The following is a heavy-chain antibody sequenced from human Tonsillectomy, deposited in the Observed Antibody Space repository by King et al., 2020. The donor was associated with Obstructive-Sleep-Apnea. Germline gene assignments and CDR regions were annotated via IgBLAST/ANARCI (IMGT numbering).Heavy chain of an antibody. Sequence: QVQLVQSGAEVKKPGASVKVSCKASGYTFTNYGITWVRQAPGQGPEWMGWISAYNGNTNYAQKLQGRVTMTTDTSPSTAYMELRSLRSDDTAVYYCARVGGGYNLDFYYGMDVWGQGTTVTVSS. V-gene: IGHV1-18*01. CDR1: GYTFTNYG. CDR3: ARVGGGYNLDFYYGMDV. D-gene: IGHD5-24*01. J-gene: IGHJ6*02. CDR2: ISAYNGNT.